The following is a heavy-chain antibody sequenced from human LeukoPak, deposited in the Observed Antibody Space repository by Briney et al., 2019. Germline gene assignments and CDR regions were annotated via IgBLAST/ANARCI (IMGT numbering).Heavy chain of an antibody. CDR2: VNPTSGNA. CDR1: GYSFTDYD. V-gene: IGHV1-8*01. J-gene: IGHJ6*03. Sequence: ASVKVSCKASGYSFTDYDIDWVRQAPGQGLECMGWVNPTSGNAAYGQKFQGRVTLTRDTSIGTAYMEVSGLTSEDTAVYYCAREKRGYYYLDVWGAGTTVTVSS. CDR3: AREKRGYYYLDV.